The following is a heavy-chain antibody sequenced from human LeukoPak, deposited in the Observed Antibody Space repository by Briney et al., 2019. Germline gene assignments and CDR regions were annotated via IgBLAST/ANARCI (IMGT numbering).Heavy chain of an antibody. D-gene: IGHD6-6*01. CDR3: ARDWGVSARPGYMDV. J-gene: IGHJ6*03. V-gene: IGHV4-59*01. CDR1: GGSISNYY. Sequence: SETLSLTCTVSGGSISNYYWSWIRQPPGKGLEWIGYIYYSGSTKYNPSLRSRVTISVDTSKNQFSLRLSSVTAADTAVYYCARDWGVSARPGYMDVWGKGTTVTVSS. CDR2: IYYSGST.